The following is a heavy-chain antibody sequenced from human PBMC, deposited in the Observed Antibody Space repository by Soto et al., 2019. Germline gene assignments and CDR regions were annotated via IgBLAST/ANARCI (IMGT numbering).Heavy chain of an antibody. D-gene: IGHD6-19*01. CDR2: ISAYNGNT. CDR3: ARDVAVAGLDDYFDY. J-gene: IGHJ4*02. V-gene: IGHV1-18*01. Sequence: ASVKVSCKASGYTFTSYGISWVRQAPGQGLEWMGWISAYNGNTNYAQKLQGRVTMTTDTSTSTAYMDLRSLRSDDTAVYYCARDVAVAGLDDYFDYWGQGTLVTVSS. CDR1: GYTFTSYG.